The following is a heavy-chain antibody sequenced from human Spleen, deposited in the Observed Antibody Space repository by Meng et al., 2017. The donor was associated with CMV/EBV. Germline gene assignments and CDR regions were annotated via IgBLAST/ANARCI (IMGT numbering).Heavy chain of an antibody. CDR3: ARDRAGRGYYYGMDV. J-gene: IGHJ6*02. D-gene: IGHD6-19*01. CDR2: VSYDGSNK. Sequence: GESLKISCAASGFTFTNYAMHWVRQAPGKGLEWVAVVSYDGSNKYYADSVKGRFSISRDNSKNTLYLQMNSLRAEDTAVYYCARDRAGRGYYYGMDVWGQGTTVTVSS. V-gene: IGHV3-30*14. CDR1: GFTFTNYA.